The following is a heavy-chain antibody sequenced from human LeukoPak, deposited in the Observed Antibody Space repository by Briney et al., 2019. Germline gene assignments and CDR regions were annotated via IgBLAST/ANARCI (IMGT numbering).Heavy chain of an antibody. D-gene: IGHD1-26*01. CDR2: IKHDGSDK. V-gene: IGHV3-7*05. CDR3: ARKMNIVGAQGWGSGLDV. J-gene: IGHJ6*02. CDR1: GFTFSTNR. Sequence: PAGTLRLSCAASGFTFSTNRRSWHRQAPGKGLEWVANIKHDGSDKKYVDSGKGRFTRQMNSLRAEDTAVYYCARKMNIVGAQGWGSGLDVWGHGTTVTVSS.